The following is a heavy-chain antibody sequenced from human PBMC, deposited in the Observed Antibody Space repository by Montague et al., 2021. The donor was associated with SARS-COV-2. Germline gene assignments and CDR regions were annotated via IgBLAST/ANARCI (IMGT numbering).Heavy chain of an antibody. V-gene: IGHV4-4*02. J-gene: IGHJ4*02. CDR3: ARSSILGAHRFDY. Sequence: SETLSLTCAVSGGSISGSNWWSWVRQPPGKGLEWIGEIYHSGNTNYNPSLQSRFTISVDKSKNQFSLRLGSVTAADTAVYYCARSSILGAHRFDYWGQGTLVTVSS. D-gene: IGHD4/OR15-4a*01. CDR2: IYHSGNT. CDR1: GGSISGSNW.